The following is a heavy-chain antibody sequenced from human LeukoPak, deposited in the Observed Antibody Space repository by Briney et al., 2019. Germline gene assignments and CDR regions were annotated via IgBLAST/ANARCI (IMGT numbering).Heavy chain of an antibody. CDR3: AKAPLCGGDCYSVDRLDY. CDR2: ISGSGGSI. Sequence: GGSLRLSCAASGFTFSSYAMSWVRQAPGKGLEWVSAISGSGGSIYYADSVKGRFTISRDNSKNTLYLQMNSLRAEDTAIYYCAKAPLCGGDCYSVDRLDYWGQGTLVTVSS. J-gene: IGHJ4*02. D-gene: IGHD2-21*02. CDR1: GFTFSSYA. V-gene: IGHV3-23*01.